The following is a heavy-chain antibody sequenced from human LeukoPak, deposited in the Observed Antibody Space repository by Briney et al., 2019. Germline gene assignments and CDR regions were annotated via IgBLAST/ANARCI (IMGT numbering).Heavy chain of an antibody. CDR3: VRGMGGQLTVTNWFDP. J-gene: IGHJ5*02. Sequence: ASVKVSCKTSGFTFVTCGFSWVRQAPGQGLEWMGWISAHNGATYYAQKLQGRVTMTTDTSTSTVSMELRSLRTDDTAVYYCVRGMGGQLTVTNWFDPWGQGTQVTVSS. CDR1: GFTFVTCG. CDR2: ISAHNGAT. V-gene: IGHV1-18*01. D-gene: IGHD2-2*01.